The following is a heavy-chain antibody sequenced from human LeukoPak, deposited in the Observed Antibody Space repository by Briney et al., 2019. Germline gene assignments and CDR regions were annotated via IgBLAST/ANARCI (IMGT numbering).Heavy chain of an antibody. CDR1: GGSISSLNL. CDR2: MYLGGTT. CDR3: AGLEGRYSTDWFYFFDY. J-gene: IGHJ4*02. D-gene: IGHD6-19*01. V-gene: IGHV4-4*02. Sequence: SGTLSLTCTVSGGSISSLNLWSWLRQPPGKGLEWIGEMYLGGTTNFNPSLKSRVTILIDKSKSQLSLQLTSVTAADTAVYYCAGLEGRYSTDWFYFFDYWGQGALVTVSS.